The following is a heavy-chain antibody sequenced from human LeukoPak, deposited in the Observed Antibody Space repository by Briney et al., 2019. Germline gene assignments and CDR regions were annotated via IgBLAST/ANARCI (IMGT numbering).Heavy chain of an antibody. J-gene: IGHJ5*02. D-gene: IGHD5-18*01. CDR2: IYDSESI. CDR3: ARLGGGYSYGPIGFNWFDP. CDR1: GNSMSSKTDY. V-gene: IGHV4-39*07. Sequence: SETLSLTCTVSGNSMSSKTDYWGWIRQPPGKGLEWIGSIYDSESIYYNPSLESRVTISVDTSKNQFSLKLSSVTAADTAVYYCARLGGGYSYGPIGFNWFDPWGQGTLVTVSS.